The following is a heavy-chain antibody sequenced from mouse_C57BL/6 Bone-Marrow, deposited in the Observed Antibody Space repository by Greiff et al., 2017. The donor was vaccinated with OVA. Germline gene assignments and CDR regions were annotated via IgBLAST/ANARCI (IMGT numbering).Heavy chain of an antibody. CDR2: IGPGSGST. V-gene: IGHV1-77*01. CDR1: GYTFTDYY. CDR3: ASTVVAHYFDY. J-gene: IGHJ2*01. Sequence: VQLQQSGAELVKPGASVKISCKASGYTFTDYYINWVKQRPGQGLEWIGKIGPGSGSTYYNEKFKGKATLTADKSSSTAYMQLSSLTSEDSAVYFGASTVVAHYFDYWGQGTTLTVSS. D-gene: IGHD1-1*01.